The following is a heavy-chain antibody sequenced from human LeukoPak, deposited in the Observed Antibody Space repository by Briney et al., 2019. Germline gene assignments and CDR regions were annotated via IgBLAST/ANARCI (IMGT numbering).Heavy chain of an antibody. CDR1: GGSISGGGGYY. CDR2: IYYSGNT. Sequence: PSETLSLTCTVSGGSISGGGGYYWSWIRQRPGKGLEWIGYIYYSGNTYYSPSLRSRVTISVDTSKNKFSLKLSSVTAADTAVYYCARRGSGSGYNGVSGFDYWGQGTLVTVSS. V-gene: IGHV4-31*03. CDR3: ARRGSGSGYNGVSGFDY. J-gene: IGHJ4*02. D-gene: IGHD3-22*01.